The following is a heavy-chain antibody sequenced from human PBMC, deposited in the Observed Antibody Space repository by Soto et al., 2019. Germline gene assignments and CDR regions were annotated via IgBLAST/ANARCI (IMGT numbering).Heavy chain of an antibody. Sequence: PGESLKISCKGSGYSFTSYWIGWVRQMPGKGLEWMGIIYPGDSDTRYSPSFQGQVTISADKSISTAYLQWSSLKASDTAMYYCARADTYYYDSTPSAFDIWGQGTMVTVSS. CDR1: GYSFTSYW. CDR3: ARADTYYYDSTPSAFDI. J-gene: IGHJ3*02. CDR2: IYPGDSDT. D-gene: IGHD3-22*01. V-gene: IGHV5-51*01.